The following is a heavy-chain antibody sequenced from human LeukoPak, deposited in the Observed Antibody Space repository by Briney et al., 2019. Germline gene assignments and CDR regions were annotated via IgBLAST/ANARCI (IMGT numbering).Heavy chain of an antibody. D-gene: IGHD6-13*01. Sequence: SQTLSLTCTVSGGSISSGGYYWSWLRQPPGKGLEWIGYIYHSGSTYYNPSLKSRVTISVDRSKNQFSLKLSSVTAADTAVYYCARDKGSIAAASFDLWGRGTLVTVSS. J-gene: IGHJ2*01. V-gene: IGHV4-30-2*01. CDR3: ARDKGSIAAASFDL. CDR1: GGSISSGGYY. CDR2: IYHSGST.